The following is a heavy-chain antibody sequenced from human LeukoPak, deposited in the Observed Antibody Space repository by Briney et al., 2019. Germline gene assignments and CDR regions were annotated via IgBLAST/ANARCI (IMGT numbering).Heavy chain of an antibody. D-gene: IGHD3-10*01. CDR2: IDHSGST. V-gene: IGHV4-38-2*02. Sequence: PSETLSLTCTVSGYSISSGYYWGWIRQPPGKGLEWTGSIDHSGSTYYNPSLKSRVTISIDTSKNQFSLKLNSVTAADTAVYYCARGPNYYGSGSYYTSWGQGTLVTVSS. J-gene: IGHJ5*02. CDR1: GYSISSGYY. CDR3: ARGPNYYGSGSYYTS.